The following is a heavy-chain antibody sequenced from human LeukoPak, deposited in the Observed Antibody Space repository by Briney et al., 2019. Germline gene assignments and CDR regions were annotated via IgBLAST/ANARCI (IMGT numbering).Heavy chain of an antibody. CDR2: ISSSGSTI. Sequence: PGGSLRLSCAASGFTFSDYYMSWIRQAPGKGLEWVSYISSSGSTIYYADSVKGRFTISRDNAKNSLYLQMNSLRAEDTAVYHCARRSGSPPDVFDIWGQGTMVTVSS. CDR1: GFTFSDYY. J-gene: IGHJ3*02. D-gene: IGHD1-26*01. CDR3: ARRSGSPPDVFDI. V-gene: IGHV3-11*04.